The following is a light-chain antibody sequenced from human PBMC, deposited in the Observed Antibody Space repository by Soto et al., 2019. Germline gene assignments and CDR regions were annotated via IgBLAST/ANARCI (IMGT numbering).Light chain of an antibody. V-gene: IGKV3D-15*01. Sequence: EIVMTQFPDSLCVSPGESATLSCRASQSVGTRLAWYQQKPGQAPRLLIYGASTRASGCPPRFRGSGSGTEFTLNINYLRSEDIAVYYCQQYSDYVTFGGGTKVEV. CDR1: QSVGTR. J-gene: IGKJ4*01. CDR2: GAS. CDR3: QQYSDYVT.